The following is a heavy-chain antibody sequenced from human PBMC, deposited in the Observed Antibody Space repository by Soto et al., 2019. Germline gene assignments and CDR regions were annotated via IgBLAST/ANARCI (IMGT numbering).Heavy chain of an antibody. J-gene: IGHJ5*02. V-gene: IGHV4-4*02. Sequence: QVQLQESGPGLVKPSGTLSLTCAVSGGSISSSNWWSWVRQPPGKGLEWIGEIYHSGSTKYNPSIKSRVTVSVDKSKNQFSLKLSSVTAADTAVYYCARDWSFSGYDHHWFDPWGQGTLVTVSS. CDR3: ARDWSFSGYDHHWFDP. CDR1: GGSISSSNW. CDR2: IYHSGST. D-gene: IGHD5-12*01.